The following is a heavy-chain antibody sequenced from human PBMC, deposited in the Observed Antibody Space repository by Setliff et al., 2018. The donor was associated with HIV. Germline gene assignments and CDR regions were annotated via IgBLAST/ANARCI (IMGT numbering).Heavy chain of an antibody. CDR1: GFTFSSYA. CDR2: ISHSGGTI. CDR3: TSGALLPTVDY. J-gene: IGHJ4*02. D-gene: IGHD2-2*01. Sequence: GGSLRLSCAASGFTFSSYAMSWVRQAPGSGLEWVSYISHSGGTIKYADFVRGRFTISRDIAKSSLYLQMDSLSAEDTAVYYCTSGALLPTVDYWGRGTLVTVSS. V-gene: IGHV3-23*01.